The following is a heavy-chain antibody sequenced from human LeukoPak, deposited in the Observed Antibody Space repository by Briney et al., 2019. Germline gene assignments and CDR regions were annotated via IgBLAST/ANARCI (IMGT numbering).Heavy chain of an antibody. J-gene: IGHJ4*02. Sequence: RPGGSLGLSCAASGFTFDDYGMSWVRQAPGKGLEWVSAISGSGGSTYYADSVKGRFTISRDNSKNTLYLQMNSLRAEDTAVYYCAKALRGGAAAGSFDYWGQGTLVTVSS. CDR1: GFTFDDYG. V-gene: IGHV3-23*01. D-gene: IGHD6-13*01. CDR2: ISGSGGST. CDR3: AKALRGGAAAGSFDY.